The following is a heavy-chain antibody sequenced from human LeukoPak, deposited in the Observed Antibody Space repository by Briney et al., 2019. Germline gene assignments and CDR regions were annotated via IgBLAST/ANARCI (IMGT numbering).Heavy chain of an antibody. CDR3: ARDLSSYFDY. V-gene: IGHV4-59*01. CDR1: GGSISSYY. CDR2: IYYSGST. J-gene: IGHJ4*02. D-gene: IGHD2-2*01. Sequence: PSETLSFTCTVSGGSISSYYWSWLRQPPGKELEWIGYIYYSGSTNYNPSLKSRVTISVDTSKNQFSLKLSSVTAADSAVYYCARDLSSYFDYWGQGTLVSVSS.